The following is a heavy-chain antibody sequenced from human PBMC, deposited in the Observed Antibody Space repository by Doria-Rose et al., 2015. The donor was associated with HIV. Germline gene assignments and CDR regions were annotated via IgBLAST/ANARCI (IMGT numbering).Heavy chain of an antibody. CDR3: ARIKSSRWYHKYYFDF. V-gene: IGHV2-26*01. CDR2: IFSYDER. CDR1: GVSLSSPGMG. Sequence: QVTLKESGPVLVKPTETLTLTCTVSGVSLSSPGMGVSWIRQPPGKALEWLANIFSYDERSYKTSLKSILTISRGTSKRQLVLAMTDMDPVDTATYYCARIKSSRWYHKYYFDFWGQGTLVIVSA. D-gene: IGHD6-13*01. J-gene: IGHJ4*02.